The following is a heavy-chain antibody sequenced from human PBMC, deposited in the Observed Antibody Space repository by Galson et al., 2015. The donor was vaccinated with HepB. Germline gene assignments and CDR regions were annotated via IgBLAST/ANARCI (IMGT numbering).Heavy chain of an antibody. CDR2: ISYNGINK. D-gene: IGHD6-13*01. CDR3: ARDPAPTIAAAGNLDY. J-gene: IGHJ4*02. Sequence: SLRLSCAASGFTFSIYAIHWVRQAPGRGLEWVAVISYNGINKYYADSVKGRFTISRDNSKNTLYLQMNSLRADDTAVYYCARDPAPTIAAAGNLDYWGQGTLVTVSS. CDR1: GFTFSIYA. V-gene: IGHV3-30-3*01.